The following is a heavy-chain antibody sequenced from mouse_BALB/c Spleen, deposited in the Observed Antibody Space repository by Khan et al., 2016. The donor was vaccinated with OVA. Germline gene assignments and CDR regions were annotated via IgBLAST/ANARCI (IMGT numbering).Heavy chain of an antibody. CDR3: ARSGYDSLVY. V-gene: IGHV1-77*01. D-gene: IGHD2-12*01. Sequence: QVQLQQSGPELVKPGSSMKMSCKASGYTFTDYVLNWVKQRTGQGLEWIGQIFPGSGDTYYNEKFKDKATLTADKSSNTVYMQLGSLASEDSAVYFCARSGYDSLVYWGQGTTLTVSS. CDR1: GYTFTDYV. CDR2: IFPGSGDT. J-gene: IGHJ2*01.